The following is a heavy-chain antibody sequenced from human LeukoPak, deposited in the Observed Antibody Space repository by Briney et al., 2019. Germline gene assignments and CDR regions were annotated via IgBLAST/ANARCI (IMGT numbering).Heavy chain of an antibody. Sequence: SETLSLTCAVSGGSILTTNWWSWVRQPPGKGLGWIGEVHLSGASNYNPSLKSRVNMSIDKSKNQLSLELTSVTAADTAIYYCTRESGAFSPFGFWCQGTLVTVSS. V-gene: IGHV4-4*02. CDR1: GGSILTTNW. CDR2: VHLSGAS. J-gene: IGHJ4*02. CDR3: TRESGAFSPFGF. D-gene: IGHD1-26*01.